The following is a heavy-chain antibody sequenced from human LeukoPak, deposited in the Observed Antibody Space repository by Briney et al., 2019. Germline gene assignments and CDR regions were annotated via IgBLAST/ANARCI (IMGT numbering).Heavy chain of an antibody. CDR3: ARESGYCSSSGCYTSDAFDI. CDR1: GYTFTSYA. J-gene: IGHJ3*02. V-gene: IGHV1-2*02. Sequence: ASVKVSCKASGYTFTSYAMNWVRQAPGQGLEWMGWISPNSGGTNYAQKFQGRVTVTRDTSITTAYMELSRLRSDDTAVYYCARESGYCSSSGCYTSDAFDIWGQGTLVTVSS. CDR2: ISPNSGGT. D-gene: IGHD2-2*02.